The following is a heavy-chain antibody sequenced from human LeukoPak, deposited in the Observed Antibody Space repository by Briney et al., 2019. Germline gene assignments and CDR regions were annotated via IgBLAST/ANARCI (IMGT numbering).Heavy chain of an antibody. V-gene: IGHV3-9*01. Sequence: PGRSLRLSCAASGFIFGDYTIHWVRQPPGKGLEWVSGINWNSGSIGYADSVKGRFTISRDNAKNSLYLQMNSLRAEDTALYYCARSSYSSSSSVWGQGTMVTVSS. J-gene: IGHJ3*01. CDR2: INWNSGSI. CDR1: GFIFGDYT. D-gene: IGHD6-6*01. CDR3: ARSSYSSSSSV.